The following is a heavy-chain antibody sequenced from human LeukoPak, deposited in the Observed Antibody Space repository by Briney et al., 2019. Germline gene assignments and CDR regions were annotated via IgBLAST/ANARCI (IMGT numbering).Heavy chain of an antibody. CDR1: GYTFTSYD. CDR3: ARAPQDYYGMDV. Sequence: GASVTVSCKSSGYTFTSYDINWVRQATGQGLEWMGWMNPNSGNTGYAQKFQGRVTMTRNTSISTAYMELSSLRSEDTAVYYCARAPQDYYGMDVWGQGTTVTVSS. CDR2: MNPNSGNT. V-gene: IGHV1-8*01. J-gene: IGHJ6*02.